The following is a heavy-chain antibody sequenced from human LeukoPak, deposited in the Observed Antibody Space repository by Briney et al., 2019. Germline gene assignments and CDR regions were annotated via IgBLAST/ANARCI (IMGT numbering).Heavy chain of an antibody. D-gene: IGHD3-10*01. CDR1: GYTLTGYY. Sequence: ASVKVSCKASGYTLTGYYMHWVRQAPGQGLEWMGWINPNSGGTNYAQKFQGRVTMTRDTSISTAYMELSRLRSDDTAVYYCARVRYGSGSRNYYFDYWGQGTLVTVSS. CDR2: INPNSGGT. CDR3: ARVRYGSGSRNYYFDY. J-gene: IGHJ4*02. V-gene: IGHV1-2*02.